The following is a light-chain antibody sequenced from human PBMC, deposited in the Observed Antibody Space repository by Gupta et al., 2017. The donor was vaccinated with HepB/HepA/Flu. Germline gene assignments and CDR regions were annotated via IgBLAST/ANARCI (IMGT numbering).Light chain of an antibody. CDR3: YVGGSTPDQLYV. CDR1: NIGRKS. J-gene: IGLJ1*01. V-gene: IGLV3-21*01. CDR2: DED. Sequence: YVLTQPPSVSVAPRKTARITCVGENIGRKSVHWYQQKPGQAPLLRIHDEDDRAPGIPRRLSSATNGNTAKPRIIRVEAGDEADEVGYVGGSTPDQLYVFGTGTKVTVL.